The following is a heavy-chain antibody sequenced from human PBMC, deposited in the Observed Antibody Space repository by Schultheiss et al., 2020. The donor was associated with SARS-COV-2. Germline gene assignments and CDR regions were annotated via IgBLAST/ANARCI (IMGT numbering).Heavy chain of an antibody. D-gene: IGHD6-19*01. V-gene: IGHV1-46*01. CDR3: ATERPPGIVVVDAFDI. Sequence: ASVKVSCKASGYTFINYYMHWVRQAPGEGLEWMGIINPSGGSTSYLKKFQGRVTMTRDTSTSTVYMELSSLRSDDTAVYYCATERPPGIVVVDAFDIWGQGTTVTVSS. CDR2: INPSGGST. J-gene: IGHJ3*02. CDR1: GYTFINYY.